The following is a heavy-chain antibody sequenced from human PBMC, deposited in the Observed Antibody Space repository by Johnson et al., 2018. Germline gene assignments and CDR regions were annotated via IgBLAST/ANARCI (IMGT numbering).Heavy chain of an antibody. CDR2: VSGRGDST. V-gene: IGHV3-23*04. Sequence: VQLVQSGGGLVQPGGSLRLACAASGFTFSSYAMNWVRQAPGKGLEWVSSVSGRGDSTYYADSGKGRFTISRDNSKNTLYLQMNSLRAEDTAVYYCAKDSPPMDVWGKGTTVTVSS. CDR3: AKDSPPMDV. J-gene: IGHJ6*03. CDR1: GFTFSSYA.